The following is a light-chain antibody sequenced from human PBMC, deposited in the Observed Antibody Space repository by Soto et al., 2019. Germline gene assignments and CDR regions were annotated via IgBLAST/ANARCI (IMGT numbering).Light chain of an antibody. CDR2: SNN. CDR3: AAWDDSLDGPV. Sequence: QSVLTQPPSASGAPGQRVTISCSGSSSNIGSNTVNWYQQFPGTAPRVLMYSNNQRPSGVPDRFSGSKSGTSVFLAISGLQSYDEADYYCAAWDDSLDGPVFGGGTKLTVL. CDR1: SSNIGSNT. J-gene: IGLJ3*02. V-gene: IGLV1-44*01.